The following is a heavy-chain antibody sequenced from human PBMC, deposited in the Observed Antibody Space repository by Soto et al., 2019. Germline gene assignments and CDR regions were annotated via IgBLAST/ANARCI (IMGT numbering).Heavy chain of an antibody. CDR1: GGTFSSYP. Sequence: QVQLVQSGAEVKKPGSSVKVSCKASGGTFSSYPISWVRQAPGQGVEWMGRIIPILDITDYAQRFQGRVTITADKSTSTAYMELSSLSSDDTAVYYCARPTSTGTTSGYYFDYWGQGTLVTVSS. CDR3: ARPTSTGTTSGYYFDY. V-gene: IGHV1-69*02. J-gene: IGHJ4*02. CDR2: IIPILDIT. D-gene: IGHD1-7*01.